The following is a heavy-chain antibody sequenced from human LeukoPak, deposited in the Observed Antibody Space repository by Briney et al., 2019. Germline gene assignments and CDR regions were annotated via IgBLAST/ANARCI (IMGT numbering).Heavy chain of an antibody. CDR1: GASISSSTDY. Sequence: SETLSLTCTVSGASISSSTDYWGWIRQPPGKGLEWIANIYYSGSTYYNPSLKSRFTISVDTSKNQFSLKLSSVTAADTDVYYCAGLIRPGWFDPWGQGTLVTVSS. V-gene: IGHV4-39*01. CDR2: IYYSGST. CDR3: AGLIRPGWFDP. J-gene: IGHJ5*02. D-gene: IGHD1-14*01.